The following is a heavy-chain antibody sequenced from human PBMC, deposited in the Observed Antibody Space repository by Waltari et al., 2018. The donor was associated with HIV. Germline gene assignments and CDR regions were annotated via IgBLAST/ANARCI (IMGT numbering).Heavy chain of an antibody. Sequence: QVQLVESGGGVVQPGRSLRLSCAASGFTFSSYGMHWVRQAPGKGLEWMAVISYYGCNKYYADSVKGLFTISRDNSKNTLYLQMNSLRAEDTAVYYCAKDLRWIAAAGTVGMDVWGQGTTVTVSS. V-gene: IGHV3-30*18. J-gene: IGHJ6*02. CDR2: ISYYGCNK. CDR1: GFTFSSYG. D-gene: IGHD6-13*01. CDR3: AKDLRWIAAAGTVGMDV.